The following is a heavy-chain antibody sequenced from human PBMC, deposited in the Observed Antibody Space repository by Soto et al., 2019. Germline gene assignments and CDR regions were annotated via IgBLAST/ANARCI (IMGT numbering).Heavy chain of an antibody. J-gene: IGHJ6*02. CDR2: IHPGDSNI. Sequence: GESLKISCKGSGYSFTSYWIGWVRQMPGKGLEWMGIIHPGDSNIRYSPSVQGQVTISADKSISTAYLQWSSLKASDTAIYSCARRRSSSWPTYYYYGMDVWGQGTTVTVSS. CDR1: GYSFTSYW. D-gene: IGHD6-6*01. V-gene: IGHV5-51*01. CDR3: ARRRSSSWPTYYYYGMDV.